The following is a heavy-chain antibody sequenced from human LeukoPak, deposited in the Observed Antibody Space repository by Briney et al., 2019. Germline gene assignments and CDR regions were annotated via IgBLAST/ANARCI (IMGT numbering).Heavy chain of an antibody. Sequence: GGSLRLSCAASGFTVSSNYMSWVRQAPGKGLEWVSVIYSGGSTYYADSVKGRFTISRDNSKNTLYLQMNSLRAEDTAAYYCASDSSGYYPYYYYGMDVWGQGTTVTVSS. CDR2: IYSGGST. CDR1: GFTVSSNY. CDR3: ASDSSGYYPYYYYGMDV. V-gene: IGHV3-66*01. J-gene: IGHJ6*02. D-gene: IGHD3-22*01.